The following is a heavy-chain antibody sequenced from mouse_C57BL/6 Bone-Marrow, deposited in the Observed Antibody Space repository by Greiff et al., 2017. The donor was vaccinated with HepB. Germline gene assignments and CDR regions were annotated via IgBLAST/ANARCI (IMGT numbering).Heavy chain of an antibody. Sequence: VQLQQSGAELVRPGASVKLSCTASGFNIKDYYMHWVKQRPEQGLEWLGRIDPDDGDTEYAPKFQGKATMTADTSSNTAYLQLSSLTSEDTAVYYCTPLLLPPFAYWGQGTLVTVSA. CDR3: TPLLLPPFAY. CDR1: GFNIKDYY. D-gene: IGHD1-1*01. CDR2: IDPDDGDT. V-gene: IGHV14-1*01. J-gene: IGHJ3*01.